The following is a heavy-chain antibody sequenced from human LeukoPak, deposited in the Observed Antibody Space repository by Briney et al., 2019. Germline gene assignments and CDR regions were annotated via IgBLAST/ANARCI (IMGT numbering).Heavy chain of an antibody. Sequence: GGSLRLSCAASGITFSSYAMGWVRQAPGKGLEWVSSIYSGGTTLHADSVKGRFTISRDNSKNTLCLQMNSLRVEDTAVYYCARGPLRGMDVWGQGTTVTVSS. J-gene: IGHJ6*02. CDR3: ARGPLRGMDV. V-gene: IGHV3-66*01. CDR1: GITFSSYA. CDR2: IYSGGTT.